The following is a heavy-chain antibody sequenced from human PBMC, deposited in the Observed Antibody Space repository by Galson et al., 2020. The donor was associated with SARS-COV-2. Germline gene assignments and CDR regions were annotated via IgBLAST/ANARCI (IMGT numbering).Heavy chain of an antibody. J-gene: IGHJ4*02. Sequence: SETLSLTCAVSGGSISTGGYSWTWIRQPPGQGLEWIGHIYHSGSTYYNPSLNSRVTISLDRSKNQFSLKLTSVTAADTAVYYCASRPYYGAGSYSFDYGGQGSLVAVSS. CDR2: IYHSGST. V-gene: IGHV4-30-2*01. CDR1: GGSISTGGYS. D-gene: IGHD3-10*01. CDR3: ASRPYYGAGSYSFDY.